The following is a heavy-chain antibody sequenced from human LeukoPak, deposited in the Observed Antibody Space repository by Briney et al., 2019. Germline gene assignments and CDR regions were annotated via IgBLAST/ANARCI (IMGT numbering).Heavy chain of an antibody. D-gene: IGHD3-9*01. V-gene: IGHV5-10-1*01. CDR1: GYSFTSYW. Sequence: PGGSLRLSCKGSGYSFTSYWISWVRQMPGRGLEWMGTIDLSDSYTNYSPSFQDHVTISADKSITTAYLQWSSLKASDTAMYYCARHGTGFSGPDSFDYWGQGTLVTVSS. CDR2: IDLSDSYT. J-gene: IGHJ4*02. CDR3: ARHGTGFSGPDSFDY.